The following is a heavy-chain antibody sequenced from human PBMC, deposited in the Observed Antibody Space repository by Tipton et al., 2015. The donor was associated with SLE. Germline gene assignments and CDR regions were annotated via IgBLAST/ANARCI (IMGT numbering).Heavy chain of an antibody. CDR1: GFTFSSYE. CDR2: ISASGSAA. J-gene: IGHJ4*02. CDR3: ARDPAGSRLDY. Sequence: GSLRLSCAASGFTFSSYEFNWVRQAPGKGLEWLSYISASGSAAHYGDSVKGRFTISRDNAKNSLYLRMNSLRAEDTAVYYCARDPAGSRLDYWGQGTLVTVSS. V-gene: IGHV3-48*03. D-gene: IGHD5/OR15-5a*01.